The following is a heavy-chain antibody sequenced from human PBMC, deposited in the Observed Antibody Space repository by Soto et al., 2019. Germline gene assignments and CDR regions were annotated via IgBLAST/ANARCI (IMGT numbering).Heavy chain of an antibody. CDR3: AKDYDFWSGVDAFDI. J-gene: IGHJ3*02. Sequence: GGSLRLSCAASGFTFSSYAMSWVRQAPGKGLEWVSAISGSGGSTYYTDSVKGRFTISRDNSKNTLYLQMNSLRAEDTAVYYCAKDYDFWSGVDAFDIWGQGTMVTVSS. CDR1: GFTFSSYA. V-gene: IGHV3-23*01. CDR2: ISGSGGST. D-gene: IGHD3-3*01.